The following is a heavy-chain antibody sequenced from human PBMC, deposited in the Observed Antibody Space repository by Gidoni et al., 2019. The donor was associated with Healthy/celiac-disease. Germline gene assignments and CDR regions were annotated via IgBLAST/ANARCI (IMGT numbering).Heavy chain of an antibody. V-gene: IGHV4-31*03. D-gene: IGHD2-2*02. CDR3: ARGTGIPPGYYGMDV. Sequence: QVQLQESGPGLVKPSQTLSLTCTVSGGSISSGGYYWSWIPQHPGKGLEWFGYNYYSGSPYYNPSLKGRVTISVDTSKNQFSLKLSSVTAADTAVYYCARGTGIPPGYYGMDVWGQGTTVTVSS. CDR2: NYYSGSP. J-gene: IGHJ6*02. CDR1: GGSISSGGYY.